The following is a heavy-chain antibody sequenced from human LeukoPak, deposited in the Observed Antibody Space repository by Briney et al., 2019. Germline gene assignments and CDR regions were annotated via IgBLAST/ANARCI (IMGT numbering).Heavy chain of an antibody. D-gene: IGHD3-3*01. Sequence: ASVKVSCKASGGTFSSYAISWVRQAPGQGLEWMGGINPIFGTANYAQKFQGRVTITADESTSTAYMELSSLRSEDTAVYYCARDDLRRTDYDFWSGSYYFDYWGQGTLVTVSS. CDR3: ARDDLRRTDYDFWSGSYYFDY. V-gene: IGHV1-69*01. J-gene: IGHJ4*02. CDR2: INPIFGTA. CDR1: GGTFSSYA.